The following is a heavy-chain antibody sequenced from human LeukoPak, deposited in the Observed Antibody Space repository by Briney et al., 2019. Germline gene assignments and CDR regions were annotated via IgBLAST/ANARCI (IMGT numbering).Heavy chain of an antibody. CDR3: ASEGTANWFDP. CDR2: INRNGGGT. J-gene: IGHJ5*02. CDR1: GYTFTGYY. V-gene: IGHV1-2*02. Sequence: GSVRVSCKASGYTFTGYYMHWVRQAPGKGLEWMGWINRNGGGTNYAQKVQGRVTMTRDTSISTAYMELSRLRSDDTAVYYCASEGTANWFDPWGQGTLVTVSS.